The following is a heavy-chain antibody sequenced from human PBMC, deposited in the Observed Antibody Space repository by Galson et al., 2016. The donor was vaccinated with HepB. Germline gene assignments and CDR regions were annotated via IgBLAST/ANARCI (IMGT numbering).Heavy chain of an antibody. V-gene: IGHV7-4-1*02. CDR3: ATSAGRGVYDY. CDR1: GYTFTTYA. J-gene: IGHJ4*02. Sequence: SVKVSCKASGYTFTTYAMNWVRQAPGQGLECMGWINTNTGNPTYAQGFTGRFVFSLDTSVSTAYLQISGLKAEGTAVYYCATSAGRGVYDYWGQGTLVTVSS. D-gene: IGHD2-8*01. CDR2: INTNTGNP.